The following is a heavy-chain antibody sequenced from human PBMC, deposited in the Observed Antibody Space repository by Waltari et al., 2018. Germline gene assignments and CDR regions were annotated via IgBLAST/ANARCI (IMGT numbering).Heavy chain of an antibody. Sequence: QVQLVQSGAEVKKPGASVKVSCKVSGYTLTELSMHWVRPAPGKGLEWMGGFDPEDGETIYAQKFQGRVTMTEDTSTDTAYMELSSLRSEDTAVYYCATAEVTMVRGVMSGGMDVWGQGTTVTVSS. CDR3: ATAEVTMVRGVMSGGMDV. CDR2: FDPEDGET. CDR1: GYTLTELS. J-gene: IGHJ6*02. D-gene: IGHD3-10*01. V-gene: IGHV1-24*01.